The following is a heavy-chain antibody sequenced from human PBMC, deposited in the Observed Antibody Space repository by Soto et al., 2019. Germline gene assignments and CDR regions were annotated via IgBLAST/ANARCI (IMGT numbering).Heavy chain of an antibody. D-gene: IGHD2-21*02. CDR2: IFYDANKK. Sequence: VHLVESGGGVVPPGRSLRLSCAASGFTFRTYGMPWVRQAPGKGLEWVAFIFYDANKKYYADFVKGRFTIHRDTSENRIYLAKDSPANGDTAVFYCAKDFELVTLSPSPPPSYFVCWGHGTLVTVPS. CDR3: AKDFELVTLSPSPPPSYFVC. V-gene: IGHV3-30*18. CDR1: GFTFRTYG. J-gene: IGHJ4*01.